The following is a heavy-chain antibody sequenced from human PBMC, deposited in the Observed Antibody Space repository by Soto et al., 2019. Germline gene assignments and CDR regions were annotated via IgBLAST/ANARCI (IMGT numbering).Heavy chain of an antibody. J-gene: IGHJ3*02. D-gene: IGHD1-7*01. V-gene: IGHV3-30-3*01. CDR1: GFTFSSYA. Sequence: GGSLRLSCAASGFTFSSYAMHWVRQAPGKGLEWVAVISYDGSIKYYADSVKGRFTISRDNSKNTLYLQMNSLRAEDTAVYYCAREQLELFAFDIWGQGTMVTVSS. CDR3: AREQLELFAFDI. CDR2: ISYDGSIK.